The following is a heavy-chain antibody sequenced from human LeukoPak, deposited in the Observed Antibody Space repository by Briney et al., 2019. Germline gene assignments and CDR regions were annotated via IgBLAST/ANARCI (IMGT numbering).Heavy chain of an antibody. J-gene: IGHJ4*02. CDR2: IDPNSGGT. CDR1: GYTFTDYY. D-gene: IGHD5-18*01. Sequence: ASVKVSCKASGYTFTDYYMHWVRQAPGQGLEWMGWIDPNSGGTNYAQKFQGRVTMTRDMSISTAYMEVSRLRSDDTAIFHCARATWIQLWLGFDYWGQGTLVTVSS. CDR3: ARATWIQLWLGFDY. V-gene: IGHV1-2*02.